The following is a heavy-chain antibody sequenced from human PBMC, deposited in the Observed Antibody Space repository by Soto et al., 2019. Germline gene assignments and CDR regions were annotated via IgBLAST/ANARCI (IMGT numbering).Heavy chain of an antibody. J-gene: IGHJ6*02. Sequence: GGSLRLSCAASGFTFSSYWMHWVRQAPGKGLVWVSRINSDGSSTSYADSVKGRFTISRDNAKNTLYLQMNSLRAEDTAVYYCAREPASTMVRGVFMDVWGQGTTVTVSS. V-gene: IGHV3-74*01. CDR3: AREPASTMVRGVFMDV. CDR2: INSDGSST. D-gene: IGHD3-10*01. CDR1: GFTFSSYW.